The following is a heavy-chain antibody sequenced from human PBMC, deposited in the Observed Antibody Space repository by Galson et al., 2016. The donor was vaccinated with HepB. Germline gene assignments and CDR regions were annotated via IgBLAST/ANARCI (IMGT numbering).Heavy chain of an antibody. CDR1: GFTVSSYY. CDR3: ANIHAGSFAFDI. D-gene: IGHD3-10*01. CDR2: IFYGGTT. J-gene: IGHJ3*02. V-gene: IGHV3-53*05. Sequence: SLRLSCAASGFTVSSYYMSWVRQAPGKGLEWVSVIFYGGTTYYADYVEGRFTNSRDDSMNTLYLQMNSLRTEDTATYYCANIHAGSFAFDIWGQGTMVTVSS.